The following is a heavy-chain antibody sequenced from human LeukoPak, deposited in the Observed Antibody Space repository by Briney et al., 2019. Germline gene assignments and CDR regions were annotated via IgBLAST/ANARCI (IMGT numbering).Heavy chain of an antibody. V-gene: IGHV3-21*01. D-gene: IGHD2-15*01. CDR3: ASHYTYCSGGSCYYYYYGMDV. CDR2: ISSSSSYI. J-gene: IGHJ6*04. Sequence: PGGSLRLSCAASGFTFSSYSMNWVRQAPGKGLERVSSISSSSSYIYYADSVKGRFTISRDNAKNSLYLQMNSLRAEDTAVYYCASHYTYCSGGSCYYYYYGMDVWGKGTTVTVSS. CDR1: GFTFSSYS.